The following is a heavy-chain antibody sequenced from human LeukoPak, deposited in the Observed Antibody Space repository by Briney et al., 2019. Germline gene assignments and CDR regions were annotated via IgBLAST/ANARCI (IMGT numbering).Heavy chain of an antibody. J-gene: IGHJ4*02. Sequence: ASLKVSCKASGYTLTSYGFIWLRQAPGQGLEWLGWISSYNGRASYAQNFQGRITMTTDTSTSTAYMELRSLTSDDTAVYYCANLGGYCSSTSCYNGYWGQGTLVTVSS. CDR2: ISSYNGRA. D-gene: IGHD2-2*02. CDR1: GYTLTSYG. V-gene: IGHV1-18*04. CDR3: ANLGGYCSSTSCYNGY.